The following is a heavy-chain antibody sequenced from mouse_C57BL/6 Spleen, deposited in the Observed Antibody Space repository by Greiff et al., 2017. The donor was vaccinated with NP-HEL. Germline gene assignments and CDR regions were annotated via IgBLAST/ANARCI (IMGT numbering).Heavy chain of an antibody. V-gene: IGHV7-3*01. J-gene: IGHJ3*01. CDR3: ARYTAQASFAY. CDR1: GFTFTDYY. Sequence: EVHLVESGGGLVQPGGSLSLSCAASGFTFTDYYMSWVRQPPGKALEWLGFIRNKANGYTTEYSASVKGRFTISRDNSQSILYLQMNALRAEDSATYYCARYTAQASFAYWGQGTLVTVSA. CDR2: IRNKANGYTT. D-gene: IGHD3-2*02.